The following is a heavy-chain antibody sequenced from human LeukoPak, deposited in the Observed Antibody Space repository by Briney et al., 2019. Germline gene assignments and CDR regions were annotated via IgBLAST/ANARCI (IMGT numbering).Heavy chain of an antibody. D-gene: IGHD3-10*01. CDR1: GGSFSGYY. CDR3: ARGHRLLWFGELLYSRWFDP. J-gene: IGHJ5*02. Sequence: PSETLSPTCAVYGGSFSGYYWSWIRQPPGKGLEWIGEINHSGSTNYNPSLKSRVTISVDTSKNQFSLELSSVTAADTAVYYCARGHRLLWFGELLYSRWFDPWGQGTLVTVSS. V-gene: IGHV4-34*01. CDR2: INHSGST.